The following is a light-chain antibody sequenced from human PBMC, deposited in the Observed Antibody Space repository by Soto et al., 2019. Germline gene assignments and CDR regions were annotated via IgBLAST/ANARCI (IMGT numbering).Light chain of an antibody. J-gene: IGKJ4*01. Sequence: DIQMTQSPYTLSASVGDRVTITCRASQSISSWLAWYQQKPGKAPKLLIHEASRLESGVPSRFSGSESGTEFTLTISGLHAEDSATYYCQQYTNFPLTFGGGTKVEIK. V-gene: IGKV1-5*01. CDR1: QSISSW. CDR3: QQYTNFPLT. CDR2: EAS.